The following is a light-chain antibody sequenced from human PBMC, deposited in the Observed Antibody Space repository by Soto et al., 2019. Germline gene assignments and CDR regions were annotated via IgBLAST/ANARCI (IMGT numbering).Light chain of an antibody. CDR2: DVS. CDR1: SSDVGGYNY. V-gene: IGLV2-14*01. Sequence: QSALTQPASVSGSPGQSITFSCTGTSSDVGGYNYVSWYQQHPGKAPKLMIYDVSNRPSGVSNRFSGSKSGNTASLTISGLQAEDEADYYCSSYTSSSTRGVFGGGTKLTVL. J-gene: IGLJ2*01. CDR3: SSYTSSSTRGV.